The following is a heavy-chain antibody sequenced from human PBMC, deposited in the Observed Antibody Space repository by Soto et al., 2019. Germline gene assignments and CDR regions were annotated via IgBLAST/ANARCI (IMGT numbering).Heavy chain of an antibody. Sequence: KTSETLSLTCAVSGYSTSSGYSWGWIRQPPGKGLEWIGNIFHSGTTYYNPSLKNRVTISVDTSQNHFSLKLSSVTAADTAVYYCARENYYDGSGYYYYFDYWGHGTLVTVSS. V-gene: IGHV4-38-2*02. CDR2: IFHSGTT. CDR3: ARENYYDGSGYYYYFDY. J-gene: IGHJ4*01. CDR1: GYSTSSGYS. D-gene: IGHD3-22*01.